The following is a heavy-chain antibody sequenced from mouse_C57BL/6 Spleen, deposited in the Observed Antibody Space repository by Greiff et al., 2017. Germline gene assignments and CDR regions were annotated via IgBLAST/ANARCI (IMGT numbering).Heavy chain of an antibody. CDR2: FDPSDSET. J-gene: IGHJ1*03. CDR1: GYTFTSYW. V-gene: IGHV1-52*01. CDR3: AREGVTTVVARYFDV. D-gene: IGHD1-1*01. Sequence: QVQLQQPGAELVRPGSSVKLSCKASGYTFTSYWMHWVQQRPIQGLEWIGNFDPSDSETHYNQKFKDKATLAVDKSSSTAYMQLSRLTSEDSAVYYGAREGVTTVVARYFDVWGTGTTVTVSS.